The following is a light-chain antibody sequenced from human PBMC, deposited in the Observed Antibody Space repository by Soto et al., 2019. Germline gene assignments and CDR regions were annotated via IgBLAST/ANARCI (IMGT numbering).Light chain of an antibody. CDR2: LGS. CDR3: MQALQTPYT. J-gene: IGKJ2*01. V-gene: IGKV2-28*01. Sequence: DIVMTQSPLSLPVTPGEPASISCSSSQSLLHSNGYNYLDWYLQKPGQSPQLLIYLGSNRSSGVPDRFSGSGSGTDFTLKISRVEAEDFGVYYCMQALQTPYTFGQGTKLEIK. CDR1: QSLLHSNGYNY.